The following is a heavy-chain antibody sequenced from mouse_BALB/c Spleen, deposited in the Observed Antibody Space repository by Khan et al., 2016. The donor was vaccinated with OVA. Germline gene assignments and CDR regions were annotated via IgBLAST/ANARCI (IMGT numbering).Heavy chain of an antibody. V-gene: IGHV1S136*01. Sequence: EVQLQESGPELVKPGASVKMSCKASGYTFTRYVMHWVKQKPGQGLEWIGYINPYNDGAKYNEKFKGKATLNSDKSSSTADMELNSLTSEDSAVYYCARPGNRYERVFDYWGQGTTLTVSS. CDR3: ARPGNRYERVFDY. CDR2: INPYNDGA. CDR1: GYTFTRYV. J-gene: IGHJ2*01. D-gene: IGHD2-14*01.